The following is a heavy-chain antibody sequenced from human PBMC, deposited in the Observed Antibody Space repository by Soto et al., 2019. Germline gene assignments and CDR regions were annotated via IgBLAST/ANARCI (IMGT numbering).Heavy chain of an antibody. V-gene: IGHV1-69*06. J-gene: IGHJ4*02. CDR3: ARRDTSGFLRYFDT. Sequence: QVQLVQSGPGVKRPGSSVRVPCRPPGGTFSSLLTYPINGVRQAPGHGPAWMGGIVPKVGTVNYAQRFQGRVTITADKSTGTSYMELNNLRSEDTALYYCARRDTSGFLRYFDTWGQGTLVTVS. CDR2: IVPKVGTV. CDR1: GGTFSSLLTYP. D-gene: IGHD3-3*01.